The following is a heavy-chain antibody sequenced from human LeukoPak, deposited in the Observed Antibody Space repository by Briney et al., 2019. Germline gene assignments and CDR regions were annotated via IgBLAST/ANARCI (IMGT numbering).Heavy chain of an antibody. J-gene: IGHJ4*02. CDR2: IIPIFGTA. Sequence: VASVKVSCEASGGTFSSYAISWVRQAPGQGLEWMGGIIPIFGTANYAQKFQGRVTITADESTSTAYMELSSLRSEDTAVYYCARDRDGALPLWGQGTLVTVSS. D-gene: IGHD3-10*01. CDR1: GGTFSSYA. CDR3: ARDRDGALPL. V-gene: IGHV1-69*13.